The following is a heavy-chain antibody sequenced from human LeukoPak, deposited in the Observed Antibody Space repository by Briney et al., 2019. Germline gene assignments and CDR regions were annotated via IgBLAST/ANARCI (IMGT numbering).Heavy chain of an antibody. V-gene: IGHV3-11*05. CDR1: GFTFSDSY. Sequence: GGSLRPSCAASGFTFSDSYMSWIRQAPGKGLEWVSYISRSSSYTKYADSVKGRFTISRDSAKNSLYLQMNSLRAEDTAVYYCAREQKLYDGSGSSTFDFWGQGTLVTVSS. D-gene: IGHD3-10*01. CDR2: ISRSSSYT. J-gene: IGHJ4*02. CDR3: AREQKLYDGSGSSTFDF.